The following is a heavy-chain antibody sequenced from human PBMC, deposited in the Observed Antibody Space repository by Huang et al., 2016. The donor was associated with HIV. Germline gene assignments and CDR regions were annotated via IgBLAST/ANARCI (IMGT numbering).Heavy chain of an antibody. CDR1: GFSFSAYA. Sequence: GFSFSAYAIQWVRQAPGKGLEWVARISHDGNNRYYADSVKGRFTISRDNSKNTLYLQMNSLRAEDTAVYYCARPRSTVTTRGSFDYWGQGTLVTVSS. CDR3: ARPRSTVTTRGSFDY. CDR2: ISHDGNNR. J-gene: IGHJ4*02. D-gene: IGHD4-17*01. V-gene: IGHV3-30-3*01.